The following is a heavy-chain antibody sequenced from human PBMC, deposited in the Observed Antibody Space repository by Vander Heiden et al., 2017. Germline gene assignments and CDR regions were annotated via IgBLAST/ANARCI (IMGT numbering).Heavy chain of an antibody. CDR2: INTDGSST. CDR1: GFPFTSYW. D-gene: IGHD3-22*01. Sequence: EVQLVESGGGLVQRGESLRLSCAASGFPFTSYWMHWVRQAPGKGLVWVSRINTDGSSTTYADSVKGRFTISRDNAKNTLYLQMNSLRAEDTAVYYCVRDMYDSSGYYEALDAYWGQGTLVTVSS. V-gene: IGHV3-74*03. J-gene: IGHJ4*02. CDR3: VRDMYDSSGYYEALDAY.